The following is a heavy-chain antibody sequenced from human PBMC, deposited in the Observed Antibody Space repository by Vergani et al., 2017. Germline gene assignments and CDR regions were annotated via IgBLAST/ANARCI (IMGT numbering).Heavy chain of an antibody. Sequence: QVQLQQWGAGLLKPSETLSLTCAVYGGSFSGYYWSWIRQPPGKGLEWIGEINHSGSTNYNPSLNSRVTISVDTSKNQFSLKLSSVTAADTAVYYCARVPSKYYDSSGSKGAFDIWGQGTMVTVSS. D-gene: IGHD3-22*01. CDR3: ARVPSKYYDSSGSKGAFDI. V-gene: IGHV4-34*01. CDR2: INHSGST. J-gene: IGHJ3*02. CDR1: GGSFSGYY.